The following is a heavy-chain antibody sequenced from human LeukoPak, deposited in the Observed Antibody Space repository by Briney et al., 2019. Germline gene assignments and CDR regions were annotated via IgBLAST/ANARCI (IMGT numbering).Heavy chain of an antibody. D-gene: IGHD2-15*01. J-gene: IGHJ4*02. CDR2: IYYSGST. CDR3: ARVRTGCSGGSCYSGPRSYCFDY. CDR1: GGSISSYY. V-gene: IGHV4-59*01. Sequence: SETLSLTCTVSGGSISSYYWSWIRQPPGKGLEWIGYIYYSGSTNYNPSLKSRVTISVDTSKNQFSLKLSSVTAADTAVYYCARVRTGCSGGSCYSGPRSYCFDYWGQGTLVTVSS.